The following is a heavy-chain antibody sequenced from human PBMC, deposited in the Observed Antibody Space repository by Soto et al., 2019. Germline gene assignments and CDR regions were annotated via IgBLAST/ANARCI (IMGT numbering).Heavy chain of an antibody. CDR3: GKYIVHYYYGMDV. D-gene: IGHD3-16*02. CDR1: GFIFSASG. V-gene: IGHV3-30*18. CDR2: ISYDGSHQ. Sequence: GGSLRLSCAASGFIFSASGIHWVRQAPGKGLEWVAVISYDGSHQYYAESVKGRFTISRDNSKNTLFLQMSSLRVEDTAVYYCGKYIVHYYYGMDVWGQGTTVTVSS. J-gene: IGHJ6*02.